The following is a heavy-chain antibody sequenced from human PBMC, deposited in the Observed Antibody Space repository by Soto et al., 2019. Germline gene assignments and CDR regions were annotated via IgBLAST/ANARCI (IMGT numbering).Heavy chain of an antibody. CDR3: ARVMYCSGGSCYHLDY. CDR1: GFTFSTYA. J-gene: IGHJ4*02. Sequence: QVQLVESGGGVVQPGRSLRLSCAASGFTFSTYAMHWVRQAPGKGLEWVAVISYDGSNKYYADSVKGRFTISRDNSKNTRYLQMNSLRAEDTAVYYCARVMYCSGGSCYHLDYWGQGTLVTVSS. V-gene: IGHV3-30-3*01. CDR2: ISYDGSNK. D-gene: IGHD2-15*01.